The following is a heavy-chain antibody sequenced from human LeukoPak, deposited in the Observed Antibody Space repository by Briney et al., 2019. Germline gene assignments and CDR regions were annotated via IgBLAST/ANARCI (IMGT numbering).Heavy chain of an antibody. Sequence: GGSLRLSCAASGFTFSSYWVHWVRQAPGKGLVWVSPINSDGSSTSYADSVKGRFTISRDNAKNTLSLQMNSLRAEDTAVYYCARASGYYDSSGYYGSDYYGMDVWGQGTTVTVSS. D-gene: IGHD3-22*01. CDR3: ARASGYYDSSGYYGSDYYGMDV. V-gene: IGHV3-74*01. J-gene: IGHJ6*02. CDR1: GFTFSSYW. CDR2: INSDGSST.